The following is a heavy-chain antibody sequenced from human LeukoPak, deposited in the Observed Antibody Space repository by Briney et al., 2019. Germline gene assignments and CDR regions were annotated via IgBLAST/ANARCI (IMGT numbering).Heavy chain of an antibody. CDR2: ISSSGSTI. V-gene: IGHV3-48*04. Sequence: PGGSLRLSCAASGFTFSSYSMNWLRQAPGKGLEWVSYISSSGSTIYYADSVKGRFTISRDNAKNSLYLQMNSLRAEDTAVYYCARASVGSSWYLGAFDIWGQGTMVTVSS. CDR3: ARASVGSSWYLGAFDI. D-gene: IGHD6-13*01. CDR1: GFTFSSYS. J-gene: IGHJ3*02.